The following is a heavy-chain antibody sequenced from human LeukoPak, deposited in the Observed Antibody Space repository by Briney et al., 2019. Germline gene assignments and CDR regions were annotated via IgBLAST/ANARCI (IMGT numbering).Heavy chain of an antibody. V-gene: IGHV4-59*12. J-gene: IGHJ6*02. CDR2: IYYSGST. CDR1: GGSISSYY. CDR3: ARDVGAPDFWSGYGMDV. D-gene: IGHD3-3*01. Sequence: PSETLSLTCTVSGGSISSYYWSWIRQPPGKGLEWIGYIYYSGSTNYNPSLKSRVTISVDTSKNQFSLKLSSVTAADTAVYYCARDVGAPDFWSGYGMDVWGQGTTVTVSS.